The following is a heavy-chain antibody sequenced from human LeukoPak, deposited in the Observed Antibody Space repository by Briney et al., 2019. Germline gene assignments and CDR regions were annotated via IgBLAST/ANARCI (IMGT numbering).Heavy chain of an antibody. CDR1: GYTFTTHY. D-gene: IGHD6-19*01. CDR2: INPSGGTT. V-gene: IGHV1-46*01. Sequence: ASVKVSCKASGYTFTTHYMHWVRQAPGQGLEWMGIINPSGGTTSYAQKFQGRVTMTRDTSTTTLYMELSSLRSEDTAVYYCARGRPGSGWSFDYWGQGTLVTVSS. CDR3: ARGRPGSGWSFDY. J-gene: IGHJ4*02.